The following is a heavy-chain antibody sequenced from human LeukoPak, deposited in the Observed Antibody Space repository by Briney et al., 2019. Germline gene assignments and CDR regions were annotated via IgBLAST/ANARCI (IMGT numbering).Heavy chain of an antibody. CDR2: ISSSSSYT. J-gene: IGHJ4*02. CDR1: GFTFSDYY. D-gene: IGHD3-22*01. CDR3: AREGYDSSGYYYS. Sequence: GGSLRLSCAASGFTFSDYYMSWIRQAPGKGLEWVSYISSSSSYTNYADSVKGRFTISRDNAKNSLYLQMNSLRAEDTAVYYCAREGYDSSGYYYSWGQGTLVTVSS. V-gene: IGHV3-11*06.